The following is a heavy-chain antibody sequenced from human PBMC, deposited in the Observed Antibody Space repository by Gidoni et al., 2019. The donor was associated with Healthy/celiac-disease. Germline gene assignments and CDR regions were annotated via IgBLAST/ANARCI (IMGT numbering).Heavy chain of an antibody. Sequence: VQLQESAPGLVKPSETLSLTCAVSGFPISSGDYRAWTWQPPGKGLEWIGSIYHSASTYYNPSIKSRVTITVDTSKNQFSLKLGYVTAADTAVDYCARGGWELLLLYYFDYWGQGTLVTVSS. CDR2: IYHSAST. CDR3: ARGGWELLLLYYFDY. D-gene: IGHD1-26*01. V-gene: IGHV4-38-2*01. J-gene: IGHJ4*02. CDR1: GFPISSGDY.